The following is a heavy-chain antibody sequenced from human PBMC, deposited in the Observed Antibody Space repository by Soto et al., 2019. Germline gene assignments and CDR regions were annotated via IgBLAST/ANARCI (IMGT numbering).Heavy chain of an antibody. CDR2: ISGSGGST. V-gene: IGHV3-23*01. J-gene: IGHJ6*03. CDR3: AKGSRVVPAAMPRGENYYYYMDV. D-gene: IGHD2-2*01. CDR1: GFTFSSYA. Sequence: GGSLRLSCAASGFTFSSYAMSWVRQAPGKGLEWVSAISGSGGSTYYADSVKGRFTISRDNSKNTLYLQMNSLRAEDTAVYYCAKGSRVVPAAMPRGENYYYYMDVWGKGTTVTVSS.